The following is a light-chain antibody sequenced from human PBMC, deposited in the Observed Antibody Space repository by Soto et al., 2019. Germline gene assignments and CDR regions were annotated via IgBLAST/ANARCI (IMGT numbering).Light chain of an antibody. CDR3: CSLTGSDTLL. CDR2: DVY. CDR1: SNDVGRYDY. J-gene: IGLJ3*02. Sequence: QSALTQPRSVSGSPGQSVTISCTGTSNDVGRYDYVSWYQQHPGKAPRLVLHDVYKRPSGVPDRFSGSKSGNTASLTISGGQTEDEADYYCCSLTGSDTLLFGGGTKVTVL. V-gene: IGLV2-11*01.